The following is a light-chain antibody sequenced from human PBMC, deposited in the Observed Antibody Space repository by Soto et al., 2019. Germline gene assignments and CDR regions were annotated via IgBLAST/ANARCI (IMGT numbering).Light chain of an antibody. Sequence: EIVLTQSPGNLSLSPGERATLSCRASQSVSSSYLAWYQQKPGQAPRLLIYGASSRATGIPDRFSGSGSGTDFTLTISRREPEDFAVYYWQQYGSSPRYTFGQGTKLEIK. V-gene: IGKV3-20*01. CDR2: GAS. CDR1: QSVSSSY. J-gene: IGKJ2*01. CDR3: QQYGSSPRYT.